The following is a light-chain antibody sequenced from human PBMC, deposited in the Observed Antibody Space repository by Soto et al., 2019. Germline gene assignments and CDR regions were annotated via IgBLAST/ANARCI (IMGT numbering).Light chain of an antibody. Sequence: EIVLTQSPGTLSLSLVERATLSCRASQSFSSSYLAWYQQKPGQAPRLLIYGASIRATGIPDRFSGSGSGTDFTLTISRLEPEDFAVYYCQQYSTSPEWTFGPGTKVEI. CDR1: QSFSSSY. J-gene: IGKJ1*01. CDR2: GAS. CDR3: QQYSTSPEWT. V-gene: IGKV3-20*01.